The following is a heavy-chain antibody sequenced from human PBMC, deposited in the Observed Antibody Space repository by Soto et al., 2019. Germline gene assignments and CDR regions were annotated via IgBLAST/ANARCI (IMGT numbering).Heavy chain of an antibody. V-gene: IGHV4-59*04. D-gene: IGHD2-21*02. Sequence: SETLSLTCTISGGSISYYYWSWIRQTPGKGLEWIGSIYYSGRTYNNPSLRSRVSMSIDTSKDQFSLKLKSVTAADTALYFCARQRTSVVTQAYFDVWGPGSLVTVSS. CDR1: GGSISYYY. CDR2: IYYSGRT. J-gene: IGHJ4*02. CDR3: ARQRTSVVTQAYFDV.